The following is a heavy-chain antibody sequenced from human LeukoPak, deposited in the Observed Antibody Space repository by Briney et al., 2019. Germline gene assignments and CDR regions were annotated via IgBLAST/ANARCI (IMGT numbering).Heavy chain of an antibody. J-gene: IGHJ6*02. CDR2: IYTGDSDT. CDR3: ARRSLQYSGYDGYGMDD. CDR1: GSNFTSYW. V-gene: IGHV5-51*01. Sequence: GASLKISCKGSGSNFTSYWIGWVRQMPGKGLGWMGIIYTGDSDTRYSPSFRGQITITADKTISTAYLKWSSLKASDTAMYYCARRSLQYSGYDGYGMDDWGQGTTVTVSS. D-gene: IGHD5-12*01.